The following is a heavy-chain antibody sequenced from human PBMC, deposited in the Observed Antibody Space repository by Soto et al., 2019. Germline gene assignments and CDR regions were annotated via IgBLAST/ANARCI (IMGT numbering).Heavy chain of an antibody. Sequence: QVQLVQSGGEVKKPGASVKVSCKASGYIFRNYGISWVRQAPGQGLEWMGWISAYNGNTHLEQKFQGRVTMTTDTSTSTAYMELRSLRSDDTAVYYCARDPSSQKLVSDYFDSWGQGTLVTVSS. J-gene: IGHJ4*02. CDR3: ARDPSSQKLVSDYFDS. CDR2: ISAYNGNT. CDR1: GYIFRNYG. V-gene: IGHV1-18*01. D-gene: IGHD2-21*01.